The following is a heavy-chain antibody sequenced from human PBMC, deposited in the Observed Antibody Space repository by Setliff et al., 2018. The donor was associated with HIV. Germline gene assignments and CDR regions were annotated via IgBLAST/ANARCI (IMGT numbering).Heavy chain of an antibody. V-gene: IGHV3-11*01. Sequence: LRLSCAASGFTFSDYYMSWIRQAPGKGLEWVSYISTSGNTIYYADSVKGRFTISRVSYISSGGSTIYYADSVKGRFTISRDNAKNSLYLQLNRLRAEDTAVYYCARSRVKVDWFDPWGQGTLVTVSS. CDR1: GFTFSDYY. D-gene: IGHD2-15*01. J-gene: IGHJ5*02. CDR3: RDNAKNSLYLQLNRLRAEDTAVYYCARSRVKVDWFDP. CDR2: ISTSGNTI.